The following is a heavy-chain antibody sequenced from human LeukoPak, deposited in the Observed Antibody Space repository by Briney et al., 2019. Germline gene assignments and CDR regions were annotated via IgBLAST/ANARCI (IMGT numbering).Heavy chain of an antibody. J-gene: IGHJ4*02. CDR3: AKDQGRRGYSYGPLDY. Sequence: GGSLRLSCAASGFTFSSYGMHWVRQAPGKGLEWVAVISYDGSNKYYADSVKGRFTISRDNSKNTLYLQMNSLRAEDTAVYYCAKDQGRRGYSYGPLDYWGQGTLVTVSS. CDR2: ISYDGSNK. CDR1: GFTFSSYG. D-gene: IGHD5-18*01. V-gene: IGHV3-30*18.